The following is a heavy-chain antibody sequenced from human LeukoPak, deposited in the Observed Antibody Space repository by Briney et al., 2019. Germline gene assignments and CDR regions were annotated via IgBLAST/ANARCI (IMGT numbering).Heavy chain of an antibody. V-gene: IGHV1-2*02. CDR2: INPNSGGT. Sequence: ASVKVSCKASGYTFTAYYMHWVRQAPGQGLEWMGWINPNSGGTNYAQKLQGRVTMTSDTSISTAYMELSRLRSDDTAVYYCARGGYSSSWTNFDYWGQGTLVTVSS. J-gene: IGHJ4*02. CDR3: ARGGYSSSWTNFDY. D-gene: IGHD6-13*01. CDR1: GYTFTAYY.